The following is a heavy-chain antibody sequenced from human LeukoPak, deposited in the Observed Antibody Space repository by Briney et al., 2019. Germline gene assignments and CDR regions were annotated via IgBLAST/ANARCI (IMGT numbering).Heavy chain of an antibody. CDR1: GFTFSSHT. CDR3: AKDPTSSSALDY. CDR2: ISRSSTTI. J-gene: IGHJ4*02. V-gene: IGHV3-48*01. D-gene: IGHD6-6*01. Sequence: PGGSLRLSCAASGFTFSSHTMNWVRQAPGKGLEWVSYISRSSTTIYYADSVKGRFTISRDNAKNLLYLQMNSLRAEDTAVYYCAKDPTSSSALDYWSQGTLVTVSS.